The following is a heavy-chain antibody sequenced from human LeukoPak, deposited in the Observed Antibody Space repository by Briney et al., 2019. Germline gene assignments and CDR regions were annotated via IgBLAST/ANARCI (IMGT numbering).Heavy chain of an antibody. CDR2: ISSSSSTI. CDR3: SRGGLDDFWSPGWFDP. Sequence: PGGSLRLSCAASGFTFSSYSMNWVRQAPGKGLEWVSYISSSSSTIYYADSVKGRFTISRDNAKNSLYLQMNSLRDEDTAVYYCSRGGLDDFWSPGWFDPWGQGTLVTVSP. V-gene: IGHV3-48*02. CDR1: GFTFSSYS. J-gene: IGHJ5*01. D-gene: IGHD3-3*01.